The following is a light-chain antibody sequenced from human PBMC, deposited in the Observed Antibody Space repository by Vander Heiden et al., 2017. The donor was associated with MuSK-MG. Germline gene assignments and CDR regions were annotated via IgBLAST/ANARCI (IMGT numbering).Light chain of an antibody. J-gene: IGKJ2*01. Sequence: DIQMNQSPSSLSESVGDRVTITCRASQGIGNDLRWYQQKPGKAPKRLIYSASSLQSGVPSRFSGSGSGTEFTLTISSLQPEDCATYYCLQHNSYPRTFGQGTTLEIK. CDR3: LQHNSYPRT. CDR2: SAS. CDR1: QGIGND. V-gene: IGKV1-17*01.